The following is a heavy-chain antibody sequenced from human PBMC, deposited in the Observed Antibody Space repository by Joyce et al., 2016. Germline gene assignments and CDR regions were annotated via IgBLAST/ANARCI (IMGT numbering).Heavy chain of an antibody. V-gene: IGHV3-30*18. CDR3: AKSYGDLGWYFDL. J-gene: IGHJ2*01. D-gene: IGHD4-17*01. CDR2: ISYDGTNK. Sequence: QVQLVESGGGVVQPGRCLRLSCAVSGFTFSTYGMHWVRQAPGKGLEWVAVISYDGTNKYYVDSVKGRFTISRDNSKNTLYLQMISLRTEDTAVYYCAKSYGDLGWYFDLWGRGTMVTVSS. CDR1: GFTFSTYG.